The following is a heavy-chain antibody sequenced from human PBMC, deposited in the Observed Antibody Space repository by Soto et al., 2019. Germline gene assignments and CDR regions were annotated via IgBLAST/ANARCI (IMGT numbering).Heavy chain of an antibody. CDR1: GYTFTSCG. D-gene: IGHD2-2*01. CDR3: ARDLSSISCYSCYYGMHV. Sequence: ASVKVSCKACGYTFTSCGISWVRQAPGQGLEWMGWISAYNGNTNYAQKLQGRVTMTTDTSTSTAYMELKSLRSDDTAVYYCARDLSSISCYSCYYGMHVWGQGTTVTVSS. CDR2: ISAYNGNT. V-gene: IGHV1-18*01. J-gene: IGHJ6*02.